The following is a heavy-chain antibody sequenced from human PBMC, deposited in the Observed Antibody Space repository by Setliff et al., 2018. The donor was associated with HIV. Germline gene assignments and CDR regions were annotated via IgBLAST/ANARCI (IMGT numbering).Heavy chain of an antibody. CDR2: IHTSTGKP. CDR3: ARNSTFPPSSGAHFDF. CDR1: GYSFTTYS. Sequence: ASVKVSCKASGYSFTTYSINWLRQAPGQGPEWMGWIHTSTGKPTYVRDFTGRFVFSLDTSVNTAFLQISDLKTEDTAVYYCARNSTFPPSSGAHFDFWGPGTLVTVSS. V-gene: IGHV7-4-1*02. J-gene: IGHJ4*02. D-gene: IGHD3-22*01.